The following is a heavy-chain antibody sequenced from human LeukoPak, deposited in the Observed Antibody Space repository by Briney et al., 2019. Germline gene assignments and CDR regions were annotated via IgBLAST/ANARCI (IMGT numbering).Heavy chain of an antibody. V-gene: IGHV1-2*02. CDR1: GYTFTDYY. Sequence: ASVKVSCKASGYTFTDYYMHWVRQAPGQGLEWMGWINPKSGDTNYAQRFQGRVTMTRDTSINTAYMELSSLTSDDTAVYYCARPFIETPSLGALDYWGQGTLVTVSS. CDR2: INPKSGDT. D-gene: IGHD4-23*01. J-gene: IGHJ4*02. CDR3: ARPFIETPSLGALDY.